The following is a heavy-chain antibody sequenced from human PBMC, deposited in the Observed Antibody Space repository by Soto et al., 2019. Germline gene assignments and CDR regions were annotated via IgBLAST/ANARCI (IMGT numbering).Heavy chain of an antibody. V-gene: IGHV3-33*01. J-gene: IGHJ1*01. CDR1: GLTFSNYG. CDR2: IWYDGNNK. Sequence: GGSLRLSCAASGLTFSNYGMHWVRQAPGKGLEWVAVIWYDGNNKYYADSVKGRFTISRDNSNNTLYVQMNSLRAEDTTVYYCARVSSVYDSSGYHILSWGRATLVTGSS. CDR3: ARVSSVYDSSGYHILS. D-gene: IGHD3-22*01.